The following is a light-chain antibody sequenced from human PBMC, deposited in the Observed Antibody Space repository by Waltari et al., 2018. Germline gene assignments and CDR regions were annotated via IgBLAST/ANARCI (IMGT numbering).Light chain of an antibody. J-gene: IGKJ1*01. Sequence: AIRMTQSPSSFSASTGDRVTITCRASQGISSYLAWYPQKPGRVPKLLMSAASTLHSGVPSRFTGSGSGTDFTLTINCLQSYGFATYYCQQYYTYPRTFGQGTKVEIK. CDR3: QQYYTYPRT. CDR2: AAS. CDR1: QGISSY. V-gene: IGKV1-8*01.